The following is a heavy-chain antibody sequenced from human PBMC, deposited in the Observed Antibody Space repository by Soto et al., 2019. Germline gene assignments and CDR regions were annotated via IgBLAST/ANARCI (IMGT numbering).Heavy chain of an antibody. CDR1: GFTFSDYL. V-gene: IGHV3-7*01. Sequence: EVQLVDSGGALVQPGESLRLSCAASGFTFSDYLMTWVRQAPGKGLEWVATIKQDGNEKYYVDSVKGRFTIYRDNAKNSLYLQLKEPRAEDTTVYYCAIGHWLGKWGQGTLVTVSS. CDR2: IKQDGNEK. D-gene: IGHD6-19*01. J-gene: IGHJ4*02. CDR3: AIGHWLGK.